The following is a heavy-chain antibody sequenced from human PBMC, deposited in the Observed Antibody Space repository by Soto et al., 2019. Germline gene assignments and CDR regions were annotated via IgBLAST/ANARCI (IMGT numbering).Heavy chain of an antibody. J-gene: IGHJ6*02. CDR1: GFTFSSYA. D-gene: IGHD2-15*01. V-gene: IGHV3-30-3*01. CDR2: ISYDGSNK. CDR3: ARGRDRVVVAAKSYYYYGMDV. Sequence: GGSLRLSCAASGFTFSSYAMHWVRQAPGKGLEWVAVISYDGSNKYYADSVKGRFTISRDNSKNTLYLQMNSLRAEDTAVYYCARGRDRVVVAAKSYYYYGMDVWGQGTTVTVSS.